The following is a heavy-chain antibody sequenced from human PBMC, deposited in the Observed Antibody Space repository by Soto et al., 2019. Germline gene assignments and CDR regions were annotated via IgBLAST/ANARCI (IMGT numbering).Heavy chain of an antibody. V-gene: IGHV2-5*02. CDR1: GFSLSTSGVG. J-gene: IGHJ3*02. CDR3: AHSLTIFGVVTHPDAFDI. D-gene: IGHD3-3*01. CDR2: IYWDDDK. Sequence: QITLKESGPTLVKPTQTLTLTCTFSGFSLSTSGVGVGWIRQPPGKALEWLALIYWDDDKRYSPSLKSRLTITKHHSKNQVAHTTTNMDPVDTATYYCAHSLTIFGVVTHPDAFDIWGQGTMVTVSS.